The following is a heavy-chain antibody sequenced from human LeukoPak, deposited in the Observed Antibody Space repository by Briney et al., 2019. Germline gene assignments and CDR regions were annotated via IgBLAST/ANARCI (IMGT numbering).Heavy chain of an antibody. CDR3: ARAPQDIVGAQSDWFDP. CDR1: GYTFTSYA. V-gene: IGHV7-4-1*02. CDR2: INTNTGNP. J-gene: IGHJ5*02. Sequence: ASVKVSCKASGYTFTSYAMNWVRQAPGQGLEWMGWINTNTGNPTYAQGFTGRFVFSLDTSVSTAYLQISSLKAEDTAVYYCARAPQDIVGAQSDWFDPWGQGTLVTVSS. D-gene: IGHD1-26*01.